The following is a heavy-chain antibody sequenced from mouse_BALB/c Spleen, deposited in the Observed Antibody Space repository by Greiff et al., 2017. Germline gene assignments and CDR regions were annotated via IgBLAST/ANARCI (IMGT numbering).Heavy chain of an antibody. CDR1: GFTFSSYW. V-gene: IGHV6-6*02. J-gene: IGHJ3*01. Sequence: EVKLVESGGGLVQPGGSMKLSCVASGFTFSSYWMSWVRQSPEKGLEWVAEIRLKSDNYATHYAESVKGKFTISRDDSKSRLYLQMNSLRAEDTGIYYCSGRDYDSFAYWGQGTLVTVSA. CDR3: SGRDYDSFAY. CDR2: IRLKSDNYAT. D-gene: IGHD2-4*01.